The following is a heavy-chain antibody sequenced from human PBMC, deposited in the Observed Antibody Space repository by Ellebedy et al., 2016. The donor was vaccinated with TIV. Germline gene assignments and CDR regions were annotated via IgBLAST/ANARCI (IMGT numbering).Heavy chain of an antibody. V-gene: IGHV4-34*01. CDR1: GGSFSGYS. J-gene: IGHJ5*02. CDR2: ISHNGNT. Sequence: SETLSLXCAVYGGSFSGYSWSWIRQPPGRGLEWIGEISHNGNTNYKPSLKSRVTISVDTSRNQFTLNPTSVTAADTAVYYCARVRPINLLYSSSSYWFGPWGQGTLVTVSS. D-gene: IGHD6-6*01. CDR3: ARVRPINLLYSSSSYWFGP.